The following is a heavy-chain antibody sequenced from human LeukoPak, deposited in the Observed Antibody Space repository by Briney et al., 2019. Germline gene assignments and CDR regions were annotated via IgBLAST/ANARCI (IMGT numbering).Heavy chain of an antibody. V-gene: IGHV4-4*07. CDR2: IQTSGKT. J-gene: IGHJ3*02. D-gene: IGHD1-1*01. CDR1: GGSITYYY. Sequence: SEALSLTCSVSGGSITYYYWSWIRQPAGKGLEWIGRIQTSGKTNYNPSLKSRVTMSVDTSKNQFSLKLSSVIAADTAVYYCVRDVGTSDAFDIWGQGTMVIVSS. CDR3: VRDVGTSDAFDI.